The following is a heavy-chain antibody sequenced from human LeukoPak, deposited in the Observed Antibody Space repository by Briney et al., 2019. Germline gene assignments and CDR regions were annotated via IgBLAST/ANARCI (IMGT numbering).Heavy chain of an antibody. CDR1: GGTFSSYT. Sequence: VASVKVSCKASGGTFSSYTISWVRQAPGQGLEWMGRIIPILGIANYAQKFQGIVTITADKSTSTAYMELSSLRSEDTAVYYCATSIAAAGTPLDYWGQGTLVTVSS. V-gene: IGHV1-69*02. D-gene: IGHD6-13*01. CDR3: ATSIAAAGTPLDY. CDR2: IIPILGIA. J-gene: IGHJ4*02.